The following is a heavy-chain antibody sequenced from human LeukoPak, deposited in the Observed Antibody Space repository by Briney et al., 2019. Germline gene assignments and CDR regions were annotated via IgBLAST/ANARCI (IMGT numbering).Heavy chain of an antibody. J-gene: IGHJ3*02. Sequence: GGSLRLSCAASGFTFSNYAMSWVRQAPGKGLEWVSGITGSGGSTNYADPVKGRFTISRDNSKNTLYLQMSSLRAEDTAVYYCTGGGWSTDAFDIWGQGTMVTVSS. CDR1: GFTFSNYA. CDR3: TGGGWSTDAFDI. D-gene: IGHD6-19*01. V-gene: IGHV3-23*01. CDR2: ITGSGGST.